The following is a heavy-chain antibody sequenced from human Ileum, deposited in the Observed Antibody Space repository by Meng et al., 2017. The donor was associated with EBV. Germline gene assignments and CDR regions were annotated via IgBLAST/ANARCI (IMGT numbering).Heavy chain of an antibody. J-gene: IGHJ4*02. Sequence: QVQLQQSGPRLVTPSQTPSLTCPISGDSVSSNSAAWNWIRQSPSRGLEWLGRTYYRSKWYNDYAVSVKSRITINPDTSKNQFSLQLNSVTPEDTAVYYCARDSSSSAYSPFDYWGQGTLVTVSS. D-gene: IGHD3-22*01. V-gene: IGHV6-1*01. CDR1: GDSVSSNSAA. CDR2: TYYRSKWYN. CDR3: ARDSSSSAYSPFDY.